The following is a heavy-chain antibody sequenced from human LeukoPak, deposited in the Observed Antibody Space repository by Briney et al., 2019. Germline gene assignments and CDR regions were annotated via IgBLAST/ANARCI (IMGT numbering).Heavy chain of an antibody. Sequence: ASVKVSCKASGYTFTSYGISWVRQAPGQGLEWMGWISAYNGNTNYAQKLQGRVTMTTDTSTSTAYMELRSLRSDDTAVYYCSREHGFGDGYKAGYFGYRRQGTVAIV. CDR3: SREHGFGDGYKAGYFGY. J-gene: IGHJ4*02. CDR2: ISAYNGNT. CDR1: GYTFTSYG. V-gene: IGHV1-18*01. D-gene: IGHD5-24*01.